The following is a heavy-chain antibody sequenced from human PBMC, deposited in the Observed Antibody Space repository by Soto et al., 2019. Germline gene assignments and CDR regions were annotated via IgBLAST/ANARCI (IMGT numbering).Heavy chain of an antibody. CDR1: GGSMRSSNW. V-gene: IGHV4-4*02. CDR2: AHHSGRT. D-gene: IGHD1-26*01. J-gene: IGHJ4*02. CDR3: ARSEATGLDY. Sequence: QVQLQESGPGLVKPWGTLSLTCTVSGGSMRSSNWWNWVRQSPGKGLEWIGEAHHSGRTNYNPSLKSRVTISVDKSKNHFSLKLSSVTASDTAVYYCARSEATGLDYWGQGTLVTVSS.